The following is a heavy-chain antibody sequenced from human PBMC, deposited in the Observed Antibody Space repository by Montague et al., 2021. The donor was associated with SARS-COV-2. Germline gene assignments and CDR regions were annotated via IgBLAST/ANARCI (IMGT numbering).Heavy chain of an antibody. D-gene: IGHD1-26*01. CDR3: AKDVGLRNFFDY. J-gene: IGHJ4*02. V-gene: IGHV3-30*18. CDR1: GFTFSSYD. Sequence: SLRLSCAASGFTFSSYDMHWVRQAPGKGLEWVAAISYDGSNKYYADSVKGRFTISRDNSRNTLHLQMNSLRAEDTAVYYCAKDVGLRNFFDYWGQGTLVTVSS. CDR2: ISYDGSNK.